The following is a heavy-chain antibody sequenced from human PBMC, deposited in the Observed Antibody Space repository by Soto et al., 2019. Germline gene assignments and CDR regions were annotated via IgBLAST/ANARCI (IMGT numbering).Heavy chain of an antibody. V-gene: IGHV3-23*01. D-gene: IGHD3-10*01. J-gene: IGHJ6*02. CDR1: GFTFSSYS. Sequence: PXVSLRLSCAACGFTFSSYSMSWVRQAPGKGLEWVSAISGSGGSTYYADSVKGRFTISRDNSKNTLYLQMNSLRAEDTAVYYCAKDTGYGSGSYRHLYYYYYGMDVWGQGTTVTASS. CDR2: ISGSGGST. CDR3: AKDTGYGSGSYRHLYYYYYGMDV.